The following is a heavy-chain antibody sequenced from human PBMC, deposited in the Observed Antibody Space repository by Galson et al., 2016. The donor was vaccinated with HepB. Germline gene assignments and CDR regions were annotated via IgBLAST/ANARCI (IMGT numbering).Heavy chain of an antibody. CDR3: ARDPGLRNGMDV. CDR2: SYGGGNT. CDR1: GFIVSNDY. Sequence: SLRLSCAAFGFIVSNDYMNWVRQAPGKGLEWVSVSYGGGNTYYAESVKGRFTISRDNSKNTVFLEMNNLRTDDTAVYYCARDPGLRNGMDVWGQGTTVTVSS. J-gene: IGHJ6*02. V-gene: IGHV3-53*01.